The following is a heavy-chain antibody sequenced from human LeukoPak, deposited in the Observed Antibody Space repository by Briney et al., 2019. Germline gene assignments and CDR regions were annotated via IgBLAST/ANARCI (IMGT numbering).Heavy chain of an antibody. Sequence: GGSLRLSCAASGFTFSNAWMSWVRQAPGKGLEWVGRIKWETNGGTTDYAAPVQGRFTISRDDSKNTVYLQMNSLKTEDTAVYYCTPDTLAGWEAFEIWGQGTMVTVS. V-gene: IGHV3-15*01. CDR2: IKWETNGGTT. J-gene: IGHJ3*02. CDR1: GFTFSNAW. D-gene: IGHD1-26*01. CDR3: TPDTLAGWEAFEI.